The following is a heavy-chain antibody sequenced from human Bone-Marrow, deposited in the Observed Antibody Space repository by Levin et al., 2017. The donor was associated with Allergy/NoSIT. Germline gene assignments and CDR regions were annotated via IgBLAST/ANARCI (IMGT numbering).Heavy chain of an antibody. D-gene: IGHD3-22*01. V-gene: IGHV3-23*01. CDR1: GFIFSTYT. CDR3: AKGRHDDTGYHYSFDF. Sequence: GESLKISCAASGFIFSTYTMSWVRQAPGKGLEWVSGISGSGGSTYYADSVKGRFTISRDNSKNTVNLQMSSLRAEDTAVYYCAKGRHDDTGYHYSFDFWGQGTLVTVSS. CDR2: ISGSGGST. J-gene: IGHJ4*02.